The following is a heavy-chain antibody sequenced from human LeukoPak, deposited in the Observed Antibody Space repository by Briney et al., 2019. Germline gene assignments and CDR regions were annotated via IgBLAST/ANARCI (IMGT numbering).Heavy chain of an antibody. J-gene: IGHJ4*02. V-gene: IGHV3-7*03. D-gene: IGHD6-13*01. Sequence: GGSLRLSCAASGFTFTRYWMTWVRQAPGKGLEWVANIKHDGSERDYVDSVKGRFTISRDNAKNSLYLQMNSLRAEDTALYYCAKDISGGGGIAAAVSFDYWGQGTLVTVSS. CDR2: IKHDGSER. CDR3: AKDISGGGGIAAAVSFDY. CDR1: GFTFTRYW.